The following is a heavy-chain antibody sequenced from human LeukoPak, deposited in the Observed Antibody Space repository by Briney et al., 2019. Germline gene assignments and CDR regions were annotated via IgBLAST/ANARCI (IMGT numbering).Heavy chain of an antibody. Sequence: ASVKVSCKAAGYTLTTYGLSWVRQAPGQGLEWMGWISVYNGNTNYAQEFQGRVTMTTDTSTSTAYMELRSLRSDDTAVYYCARVGKYEIWGQGTLVTVSS. CDR3: ARVGKYEI. CDR2: ISVYNGNT. CDR1: GYTLTTYG. D-gene: IGHD2-8*01. J-gene: IGHJ4*02. V-gene: IGHV1-18*01.